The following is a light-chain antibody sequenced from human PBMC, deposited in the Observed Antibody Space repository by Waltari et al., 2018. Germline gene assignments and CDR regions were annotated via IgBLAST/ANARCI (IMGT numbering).Light chain of an antibody. CDR2: GAS. J-gene: IGKJ4*01. V-gene: IGKV3-15*01. CDR3: QQYNKWPPLT. Sequence: EVLMTQSPATLSVSPGERVTLSCRASQNIHDNLAWYQPKPGQAPRLLIYGASTRATDIPARCRGSGSGTEFTLTINSLQSEDLGIYYCQQYNKWPPLTFGGGTKVEIK. CDR1: QNIHDN.